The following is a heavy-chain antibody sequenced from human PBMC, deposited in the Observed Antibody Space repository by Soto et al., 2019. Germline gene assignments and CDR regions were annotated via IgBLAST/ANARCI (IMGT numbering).Heavy chain of an antibody. CDR2: INHSGST. V-gene: IGHV4-34*01. D-gene: IGHD3-10*01. J-gene: IGHJ4*02. CDR3: ARSRFLLYYGSGSPFDY. CDR1: GGSFSGYY. Sequence: PSETLSLTCAVYGGSFSGYYWSWIRQPPGKGLEWIGEINHSGSTNYNPSLKSRVTISVDTSKNQFSLKLSSVTAADTAVYYCARSRFLLYYGSGSPFDYWGQGTLVTVS.